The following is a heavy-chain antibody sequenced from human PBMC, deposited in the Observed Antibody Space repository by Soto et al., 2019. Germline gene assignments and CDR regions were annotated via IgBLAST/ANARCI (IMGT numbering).Heavy chain of an antibody. CDR1: GFTFSSYG. J-gene: IGHJ4*02. V-gene: IGHV3-33*01. Sequence: QVQLVESGGGVVQPGRSLRLSCAASGFTFSSYGMHWVRQAPGKGLEWVAVIWYDGSNKYYADSVKGRFTISRDNSKNTLYLQMNSLRAEDTAVYYCARAPVHSSSWADYWGQGTLVTVSS. D-gene: IGHD6-13*01. CDR2: IWYDGSNK. CDR3: ARAPVHSSSWADY.